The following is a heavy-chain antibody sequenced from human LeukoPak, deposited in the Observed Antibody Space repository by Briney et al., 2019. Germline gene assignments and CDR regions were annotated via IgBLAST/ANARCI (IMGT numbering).Heavy chain of an antibody. D-gene: IGHD3-16*01. V-gene: IGHV4-34*01. CDR1: GGSFSGYY. CDR2: INHSGST. Sequence: SETLSLTCAVYGGSFSGYYWSWIRQPPGKGLEWIGEINHSGSTNYNPSLKSRVTISVDTSKNQFSLKLSSVTAADTAVYYCARVGDYYYYYYMDVWGKGTTVTVCS. J-gene: IGHJ6*03. CDR3: ARVGDYYYYYYMDV.